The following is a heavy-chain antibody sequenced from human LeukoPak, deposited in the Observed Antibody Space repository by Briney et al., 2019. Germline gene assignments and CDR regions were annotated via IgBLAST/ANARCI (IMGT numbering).Heavy chain of an antibody. CDR3: ARGEDIVVVPAASAEYFQH. Sequence: ASVKVSCKASGYTFTSYGISWVRQAPGQGLEWMGWISDYNGNTNYAQKLQGRVTMTTDTSTSTAYMELRSLRSDDTAVYYCARGEDIVVVPAASAEYFQHWGQGTLVTVSS. CDR1: GYTFTSYG. J-gene: IGHJ1*01. V-gene: IGHV1-18*04. CDR2: ISDYNGNT. D-gene: IGHD2-2*01.